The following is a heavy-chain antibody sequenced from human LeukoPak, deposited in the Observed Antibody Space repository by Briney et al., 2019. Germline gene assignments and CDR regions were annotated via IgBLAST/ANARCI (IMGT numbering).Heavy chain of an antibody. J-gene: IGHJ5*02. CDR2: IYPGDSDT. D-gene: IGHD6-13*01. Sequence: GESLKISCKGSGYSSTTYWIGWVRQMPGKGLEWMGIIYPGDSDTRYSPSFQGQVTISADKSISTAYLQWSSLKASDTAIYYCARSYSSSWSGFDPWGQGTLVTVSS. CDR3: ARSYSSSWSGFDP. CDR1: GYSSTTYW. V-gene: IGHV5-51*01.